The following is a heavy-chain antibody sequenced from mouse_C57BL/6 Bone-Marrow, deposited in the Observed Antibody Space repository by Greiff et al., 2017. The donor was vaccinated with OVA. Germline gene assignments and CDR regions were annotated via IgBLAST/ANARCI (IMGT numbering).Heavy chain of an antibody. J-gene: IGHJ2*01. CDR3: SRTTTYLDY. Sequence: QVQLQQPGAELVKPGASVKMSCKASGYTFTSYWITWVKQRPGQGLAWIGDIYPGSGSTNYNEKFKSKATLTVDTSSSTAYMQLSSLTSEASAVYYCSRTTTYLDYWGQGTTLTVSS. CDR2: IYPGSGST. V-gene: IGHV1-55*01. D-gene: IGHD1-1*01. CDR1: GYTFTSYW.